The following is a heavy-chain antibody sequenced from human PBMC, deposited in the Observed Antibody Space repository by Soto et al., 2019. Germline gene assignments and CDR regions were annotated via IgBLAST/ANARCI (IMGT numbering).Heavy chain of an antibody. V-gene: IGHV4-38-2*01. CDR1: GYSISSGYY. D-gene: IGHD3-16*02. CDR3: ARVFYDYVWGSYPGFDY. CDR2: IYHSGCT. J-gene: IGHJ4*02. Sequence: PSETLSLTCAVSGYSISSGYYWGWIRQPPGKGLEWIGSIYHSGCTYYNPSLKSRVTISVDTSKNQFSLKLSSVTAADTAVYYCARVFYDYVWGSYPGFDYWGQGTLVTVSS.